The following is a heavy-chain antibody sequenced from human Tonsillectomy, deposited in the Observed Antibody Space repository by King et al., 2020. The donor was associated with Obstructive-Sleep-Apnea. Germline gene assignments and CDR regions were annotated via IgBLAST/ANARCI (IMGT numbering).Heavy chain of an antibody. CDR2: IYSGGST. J-gene: IGHJ4*02. V-gene: IGHV3-66*01. D-gene: IGHD3-22*01. CDR3: ARDKYDSSGFDY. Sequence: VQLVESGGGLVQPGGSLRLSCAASGFTVSSNYMSWVRQAPGKGLEWVSGIYSGGSTYYADSVKGRFTISRDNAKNTLYLQMNSLRAEDTAVYYCARDKYDSSGFDYWGQGTLVTVSS. CDR1: GFTVSSNY.